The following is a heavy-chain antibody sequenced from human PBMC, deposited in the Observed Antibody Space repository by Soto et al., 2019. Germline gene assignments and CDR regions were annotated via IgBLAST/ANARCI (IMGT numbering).Heavy chain of an antibody. Sequence: PPENLSLTCTVSDGSISSYYWTWIRQSAGKGLEWIGRIYDSGSTNYNPSLKSRVTLSVDRAKKNFSLKLTSVTAADTAVYYCARAEHFYESSGCYADPLSDSCGQGVLVIVAS. CDR1: DGSISSYY. J-gene: IGHJ5*01. V-gene: IGHV4-4*07. D-gene: IGHD3-22*01. CDR3: ARAEHFYESSGCYADPLSDS. CDR2: IYDSGST.